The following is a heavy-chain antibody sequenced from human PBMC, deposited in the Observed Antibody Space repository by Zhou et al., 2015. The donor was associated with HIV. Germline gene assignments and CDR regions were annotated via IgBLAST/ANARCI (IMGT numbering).Heavy chain of an antibody. Sequence: QVQLVQSGAEVKKPGASVKVSCKASGYTFTGFSGYYMHWVRQAPGQGLEWMGWINPNSGGTNYAQKFQGRVTMTRDTSISTAYVELNSLRSEDTAVYYCAKDRPLSAYDLYYFDYWGQGTLVTVSS. CDR2: INPNSGGT. D-gene: IGHD5-12*01. J-gene: IGHJ4*02. CDR1: GYTFTGFSGYY. CDR3: AKDRPLSAYDLYYFDY. V-gene: IGHV1-2*02.